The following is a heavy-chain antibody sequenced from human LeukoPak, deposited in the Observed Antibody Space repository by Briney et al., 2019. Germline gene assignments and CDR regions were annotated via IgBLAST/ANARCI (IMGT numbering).Heavy chain of an antibody. D-gene: IGHD3-22*01. CDR3: ARDRSYYSDTGADY. Sequence: SQTLSLTCTVSGGSINRGTHYWSWVRQPAGKGLEWIGRVYATGNTNYNPSLWSRLSISIDTSRNQFSLRLSSVTAADTAVYYCARDRSYYSDTGADYWGQGIVVIVSS. V-gene: IGHV4-61*02. CDR1: GGSINRGTHY. J-gene: IGHJ4*02. CDR2: VYATGNT.